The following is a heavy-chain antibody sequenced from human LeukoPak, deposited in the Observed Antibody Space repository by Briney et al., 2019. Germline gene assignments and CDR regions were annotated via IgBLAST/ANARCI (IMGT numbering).Heavy chain of an antibody. CDR2: INRDGSET. CDR3: VTHGYDIWSGYYPY. V-gene: IGHV3-7*01. Sequence: GGSLRLSCAASGFTLSDYWMSWVRQAPGKGPEWVATINRDGSETYFVDSVRGRSTLSRDNAKSSLYFEMNSLRAEDAALYYCVTHGYDIWSGYYPYWGQGALVTVSS. D-gene: IGHD3-3*01. CDR1: GFTLSDYW. J-gene: IGHJ4*02.